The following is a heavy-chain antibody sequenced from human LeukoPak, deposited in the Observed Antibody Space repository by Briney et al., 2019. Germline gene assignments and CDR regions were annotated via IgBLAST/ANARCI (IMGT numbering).Heavy chain of an antibody. CDR3: ARESPACGGGSCYDY. J-gene: IGHJ4*02. V-gene: IGHV4-59*01. D-gene: IGHD2-15*01. CDR1: GGSISSYY. Sequence: SETLSLTCTVSGGSISSYYWSWIRQPPGKVLEWIGFIYYSGTTNYNPSLKSRVTISVDTSNNQFSLKLSSVTAADTAVYYCARESPACGGGSCYDYWGQGTLVTVSS. CDR2: IYYSGTT.